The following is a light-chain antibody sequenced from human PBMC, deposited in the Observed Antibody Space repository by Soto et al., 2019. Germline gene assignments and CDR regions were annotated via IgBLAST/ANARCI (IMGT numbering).Light chain of an antibody. Sequence: IQMTYGPSFLTPSVCDLVTNPCRASQSITGYLNWYQQKPGKVPTLLIYAASTLQSGVPSRFSGSGSGTDFTLTISSLQAEDFATYYCQQCYISPWTFGQGTQVDIK. CDR3: QQCYISPWT. J-gene: IGKJ1*01. CDR1: QSITGY. V-gene: IGKV1-39*01. CDR2: AAS.